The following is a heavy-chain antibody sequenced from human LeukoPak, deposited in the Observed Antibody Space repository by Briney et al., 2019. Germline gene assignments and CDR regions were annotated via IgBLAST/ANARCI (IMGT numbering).Heavy chain of an antibody. J-gene: IGHJ5*02. CDR3: ARQGVLVSSGAYNWFDP. CDR2: IYYGRST. V-gene: IGHV4-59*08. Sequence: SETLSLTCTVSGGSISSYYWSWIRQPPGKGLEWLGYIYYGRSTNYNPSLKSRVTISLDTSKNPFSLKLSSVTAADTGVYYCARQGVLVSSGAYNWFDPWGQGTLVTVSS. CDR1: GGSISSYY. D-gene: IGHD6-25*01.